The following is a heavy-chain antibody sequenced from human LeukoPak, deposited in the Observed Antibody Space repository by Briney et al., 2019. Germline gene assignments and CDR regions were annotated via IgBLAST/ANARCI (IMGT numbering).Heavy chain of an antibody. J-gene: IGHJ4*02. CDR1: GFTFSSFN. Sequence: PGGSLRLSCAASGFTFSSFNMNWVRQAPGKGLEWVSSITSSSSFIYYADSVKGRFTISRDNAKNTLYLQMNSLRAEDTAVYYCAKDLHYGSADYWGQGTLVTVSS. CDR3: AKDLHYGSADY. D-gene: IGHD3-10*01. V-gene: IGHV3-21*01. CDR2: ITSSSSFI.